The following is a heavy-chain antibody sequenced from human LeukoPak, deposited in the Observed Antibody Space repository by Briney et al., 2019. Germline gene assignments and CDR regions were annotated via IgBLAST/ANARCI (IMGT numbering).Heavy chain of an antibody. V-gene: IGHV3-30-3*01. J-gene: IGHJ4*02. Sequence: GGSLRLSCAASGFIFSSYAMHWVRQAPGKGLEWVAVISYDGSNKYYADSVKGRFTISRDNSKNTLYLQMNSLRAEDTAVYYCARDLRRGITMVPLWYFDYWGQGTLVTVSS. CDR2: ISYDGSNK. CDR1: GFIFSSYA. D-gene: IGHD3-10*01. CDR3: ARDLRRGITMVPLWYFDY.